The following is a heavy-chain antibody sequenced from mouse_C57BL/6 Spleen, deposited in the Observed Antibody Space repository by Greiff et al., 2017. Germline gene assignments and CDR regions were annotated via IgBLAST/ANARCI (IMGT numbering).Heavy chain of an antibody. V-gene: IGHV1-76*01. CDR2: IYPGSGNT. CDR1: GYTFTDYY. J-gene: IGHJ3*01. Sequence: VQLQQSGAELVRPGASVKLSCKASGYTFTDYYINWVKQRPGQGLEWIARIYPGSGNTYYNEKFKGKATLTAEKSSSTAYMQLSSLTSEDSAVYFCAREERLLPFAYWGQGTLVTVSA. CDR3: AREERLLPFAY. D-gene: IGHD2-3*01.